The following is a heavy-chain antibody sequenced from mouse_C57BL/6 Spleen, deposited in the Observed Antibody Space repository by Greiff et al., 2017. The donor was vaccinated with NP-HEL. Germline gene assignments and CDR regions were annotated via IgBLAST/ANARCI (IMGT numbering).Heavy chain of an antibody. Sequence: VQRVESGAELVKPGASVKMSCKASGYTFTSYWITWVKQRPGQGLEWIGDIYPGSGSTNYNEKFKSKATLTVDTSSSTAYMQLSSLTSEDSAVYYCARYGTRYAMDYGGQGTSVTVSS. J-gene: IGHJ4*01. V-gene: IGHV1-55*01. CDR1: GYTFTSYW. CDR3: ARYGTRYAMDY. CDR2: IYPGSGST. D-gene: IGHD4-1*01.